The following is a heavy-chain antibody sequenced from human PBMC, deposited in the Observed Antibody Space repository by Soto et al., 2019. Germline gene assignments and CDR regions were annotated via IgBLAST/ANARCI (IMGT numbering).Heavy chain of an antibody. Sequence: PGGSLRLSCAASGFTFCSYSMNWVRQAPGKGLEWVSYISSSSSTIYYADSVKGRFTISRDNAKNSLYLQMNSLRDEDSAGYYCASPPIGYFQHWGQGTLVTVSS. CDR1: GFTFCSYS. CDR3: ASPPIGYFQH. D-gene: IGHD3-16*02. V-gene: IGHV3-48*02. CDR2: ISSSSSTI. J-gene: IGHJ1*01.